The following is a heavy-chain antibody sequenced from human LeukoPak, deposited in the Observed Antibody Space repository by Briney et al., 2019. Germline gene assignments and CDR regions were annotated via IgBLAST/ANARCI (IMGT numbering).Heavy chain of an antibody. CDR3: VRGELASCGGGRCHRNFDN. Sequence: GGSLRLSCAASGITFSSHTMNWVRQAPGKGLEWVSSISSSSIYIYYAGSVKGRFTISRDNAKNSLFLQMTSLRADDTAVYYCVRGELASCGGGRCHRNFDNWGQGTLVTVSS. V-gene: IGHV3-21*01. J-gene: IGHJ4*02. CDR1: GITFSSHT. CDR2: ISSSSIYI. D-gene: IGHD2-15*01.